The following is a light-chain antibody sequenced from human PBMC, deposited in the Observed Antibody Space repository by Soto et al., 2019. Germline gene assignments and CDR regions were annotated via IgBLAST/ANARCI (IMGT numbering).Light chain of an antibody. Sequence: QSVLTQPRSVSGSPGQSVTISCTGTSSDVGGYNYVSWYQQHPGKAPKLMIYDVSKRPSGVPDRFSGSKSGNTASLTISGLHAEDEADYYCCSYAGSYTVVFGTGTKLTVL. CDR3: CSYAGSYTVV. J-gene: IGLJ1*01. CDR2: DVS. V-gene: IGLV2-11*01. CDR1: SSDVGGYNY.